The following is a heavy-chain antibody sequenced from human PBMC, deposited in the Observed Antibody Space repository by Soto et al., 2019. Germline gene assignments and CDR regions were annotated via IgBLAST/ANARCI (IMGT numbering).Heavy chain of an antibody. CDR3: ARGSQPVQRGVYYESSGLPFDY. CDR1: GCTFSDYY. CDR2: ISSSSSYT. J-gene: IGHJ4*02. Sequence: GGPQRLSWAASGCTFSDYYVSWIRQAPGKGLEWVSYISSSSSYTNYADSVKGRFTISRDNAKNSLYLQMNSLRAEDTAVYYCARGSQPVQRGVYYESSGLPFDYWGQGTLVSVS. D-gene: IGHD3-22*01. V-gene: IGHV3-11*06.